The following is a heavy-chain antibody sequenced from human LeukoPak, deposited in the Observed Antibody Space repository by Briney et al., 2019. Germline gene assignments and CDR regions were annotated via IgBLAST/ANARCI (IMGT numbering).Heavy chain of an antibody. CDR2: ITGSGGFT. CDR3: IVFGDSNH. V-gene: IGHV3-23*01. D-gene: IGHD4-17*01. J-gene: IGHJ5*02. CDR1: GFPFSTYA. Sequence: GGSLRLSCAASGFPFSTYAMNWVRQAPGKGLEWVSVITGSGGFTQYADSVKGRFTISRDTSKNTLYLQINSLRVEDTAVYYCIVFGDSNHWGQGTLVTVSS.